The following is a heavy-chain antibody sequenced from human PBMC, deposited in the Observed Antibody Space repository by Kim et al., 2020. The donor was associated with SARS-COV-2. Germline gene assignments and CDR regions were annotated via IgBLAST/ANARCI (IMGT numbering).Heavy chain of an antibody. D-gene: IGHD4-17*01. CDR1: GYTFTSYA. CDR3: ARGGLARGVTTNRLYYYYGMDV. CDR2: INAGNGNT. Sequence: ASVKVSCKASGYTFTSYAMHWVRQAPGQRLEWMGWINAGNGNTKYSQKFQGRVTITRDTSASTAYMELSSLRSEDTAVYYCARGGLARGVTTNRLYYYYGMDVWGQGTTVTVSS. J-gene: IGHJ6*02. V-gene: IGHV1-3*01.